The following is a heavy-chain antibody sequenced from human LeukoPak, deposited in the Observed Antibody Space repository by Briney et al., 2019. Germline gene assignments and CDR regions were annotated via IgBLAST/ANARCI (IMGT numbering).Heavy chain of an antibody. CDR2: ISAYNGNT. CDR3: ARPYYDILTGYYGGAFDI. J-gene: IGHJ3*02. D-gene: IGHD3-9*01. V-gene: IGHV1-18*01. Sequence: ASVKVSCKASGYTFTSYGISWVRQAPGQGLEWMGWISAYNGNTNYAQKLQGRVTMTTDTSTSTAYMELRSLRSDDTAVYYCARPYYDILTGYYGGAFDIWGQGTVVTVSS. CDR1: GYTFTSYG.